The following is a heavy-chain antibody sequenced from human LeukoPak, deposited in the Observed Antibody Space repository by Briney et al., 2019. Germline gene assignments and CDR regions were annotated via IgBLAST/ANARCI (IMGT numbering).Heavy chain of an antibody. D-gene: IGHD2-15*01. CDR2: ISAYNGNT. CDR1: GYTFTSYG. V-gene: IGHV1-18*01. J-gene: IGHJ2*01. CDR3: ARGIVEAATLLYWYFDL. Sequence: ASVKVSCKASGYTFTSYGISWVRQAPGQGLEWMGWISAYNGNTNYAQKLQGRVTMTTDTSTSTAYMELRSLRSDDTAVYYCARGIVEAATLLYWYFDLWGRGTLVTVSS.